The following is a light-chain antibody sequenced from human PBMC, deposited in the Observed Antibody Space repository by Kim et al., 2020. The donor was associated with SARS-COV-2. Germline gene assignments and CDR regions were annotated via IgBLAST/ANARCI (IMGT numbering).Light chain of an antibody. CDR1: KLGDKY. CDR2: QDS. V-gene: IGLV3-1*01. J-gene: IGLJ3*02. CDR3: QAWDSSTAWV. Sequence: VSQGQTARITCSGEKLGDKYACWYQQKPGQSPVLVIYQDSKRPSGIPERFSGSNSGNTATLTISGTQAMDEADYYCQAWDSSTAWVFGGGTQLTVL.